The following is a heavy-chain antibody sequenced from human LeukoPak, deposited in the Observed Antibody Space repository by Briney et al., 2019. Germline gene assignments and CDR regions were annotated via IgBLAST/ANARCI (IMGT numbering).Heavy chain of an antibody. CDR1: GFTVSSNY. J-gene: IGHJ4*02. CDR2: IYGGGST. D-gene: IGHD3-10*01. Sequence: GGSLRLSCGASGFTVSSNYMSWVRQAPGKGLEWVSVIYGGGSTYYADSVKGRFTISRDNSKNTLYLQMNSLRAEDTAVYYCASSSRVRYYFDYWGQGTLVTVSS. V-gene: IGHV3-53*01. CDR3: ASSSRVRYYFDY.